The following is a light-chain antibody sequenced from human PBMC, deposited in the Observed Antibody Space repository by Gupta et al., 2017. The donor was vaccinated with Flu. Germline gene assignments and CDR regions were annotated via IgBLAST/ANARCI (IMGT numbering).Light chain of an antibody. Sequence: SSELTQDPAVSVALGQTVRITCQGDSLRSYYATWYQQKPGQAPVLVIFGYNNRPPGIPDRFSASNSGNTASLTITGAQAEDEADYYCNSRDSIGKHLLFGGGTKLTVL. CDR2: GYN. V-gene: IGLV3-19*01. CDR1: SLRSYY. J-gene: IGLJ3*02. CDR3: NSRDSIGKHLL.